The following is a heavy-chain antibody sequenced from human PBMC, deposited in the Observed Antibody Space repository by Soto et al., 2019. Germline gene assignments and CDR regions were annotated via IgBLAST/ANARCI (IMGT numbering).Heavy chain of an antibody. CDR2: INTYNGKT. D-gene: IGHD2-2*01. J-gene: IGHJ4*02. CDR3: ARGPQTSDF. Sequence: QVQLVQSGAEVKKPGASVKVSCKTSGYIFTTYSIAWVRQAPGQGLEWMGWINTYNGKTHYAQKFQGRVSVTAEPSTGTVYMELRSLTSDDTAVYYCARGPQTSDFWGQGILVTVSS. CDR1: GYIFTTYS. V-gene: IGHV1-18*04.